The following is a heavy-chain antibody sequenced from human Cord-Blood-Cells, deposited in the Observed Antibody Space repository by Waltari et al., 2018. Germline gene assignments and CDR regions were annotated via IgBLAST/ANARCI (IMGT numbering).Heavy chain of an antibody. Sequence: QMQLVETGGGVLQPGGSLRRSWAASGFTLISYGMHRVRQAPGKGLEWVAFIRYDGSNKYYADSVKGRFTISRDNSKNTLYLQMNSLRAEDTAVYYCAKWGVVPAAMGFDYWGQGTLVTVSS. J-gene: IGHJ4*02. D-gene: IGHD2-2*01. CDR3: AKWGVVPAAMGFDY. CDR1: GFTLISYG. CDR2: IRYDGSNK. V-gene: IGHV3-30*02.